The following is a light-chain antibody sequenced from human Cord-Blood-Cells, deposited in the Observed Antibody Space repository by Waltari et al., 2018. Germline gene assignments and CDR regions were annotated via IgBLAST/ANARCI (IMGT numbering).Light chain of an antibody. CDR2: DVS. Sequence: QSALTQPASVSGSPGQSITISCTGTSSDVGGYNYVSWYQQHPGKAPTLMIYDVSKRPAGVSNRFSGCKSGNTASLTISGLQAEDEADYSCSSYTSSSTLVFGGGTKLTVL. V-gene: IGLV2-14*01. J-gene: IGLJ3*02. CDR3: SSYTSSSTLV. CDR1: SSDVGGYNY.